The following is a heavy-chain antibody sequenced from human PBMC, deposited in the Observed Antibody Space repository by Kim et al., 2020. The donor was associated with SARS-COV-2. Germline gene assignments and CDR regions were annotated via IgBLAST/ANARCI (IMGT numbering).Heavy chain of an antibody. CDR2: ISYTGSA. D-gene: IGHD5-12*01. J-gene: IGHJ5*02. CDR3: ARGWVDIRFER. CDR1: GGSITSDS. V-gene: IGHV4-59*12. Sequence: SETLSLTCTVSGGSITSDSFSWIRPPPFRILDCIGYISYTGSANYHPSFKSRVTMSVDTSKNQFTLKVSSVSGADTAAYYCARGWVDIRFERWGQGTVV.